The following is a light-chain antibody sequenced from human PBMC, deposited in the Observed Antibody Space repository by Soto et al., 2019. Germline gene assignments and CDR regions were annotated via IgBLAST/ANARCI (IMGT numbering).Light chain of an antibody. J-gene: IGKJ1*01. CDR2: KAS. V-gene: IGKV1-5*03. CDR1: QSISVW. CDR3: QQYNSYSPT. Sequence: DIQITQSPSTLSASVGDRVTITCRASQSISVWLAWYQQKAVNAPNPLIYKASRLESGVPSRFSGSGSETEFTLTISGLQPGDSATYYCQQYNSYSPTFGQGTKVDIK.